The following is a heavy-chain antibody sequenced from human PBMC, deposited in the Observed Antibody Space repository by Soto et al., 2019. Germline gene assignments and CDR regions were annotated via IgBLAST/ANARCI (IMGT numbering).Heavy chain of an antibody. V-gene: IGHV4-34*01. J-gene: IGHJ4*02. CDR2: INHSGST. CDR3: ARRRILYPRAPFDY. Sequence: PSETLSLTCAVYGGSFSGYYWSWIRQPPGKGLEWIGEINHSGSTNYNPSLKSRVTISVDTSKNQFSLKLSSVTAADTAVYYCARRRILYPRAPFDYWGQGTLVTVSS. CDR1: GGSFSGYY. D-gene: IGHD2-8*01.